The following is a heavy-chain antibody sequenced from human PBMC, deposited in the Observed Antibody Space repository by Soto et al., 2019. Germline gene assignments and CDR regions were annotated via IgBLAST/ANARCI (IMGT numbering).Heavy chain of an antibody. CDR1: GYSGSSGSY. CDR2: IYHNGRT. J-gene: IGHJ4*02. V-gene: IGHV4-38-2*01. Sequence: SETLSLTCVVSGYSGSSGSYWGWIRQPPGRGLEWIASIYHNGRTYSKPSLQSRVIIPVDTSKTQISLTLSSVTAADTAVYFCARLGAMAPEFYFDHWGQGIQVTVSS. CDR3: ARLGAMAPEFYFDH. D-gene: IGHD5-18*01.